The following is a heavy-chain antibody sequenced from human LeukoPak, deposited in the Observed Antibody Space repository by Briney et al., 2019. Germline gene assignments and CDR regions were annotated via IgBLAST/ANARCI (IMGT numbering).Heavy chain of an antibody. V-gene: IGHV1-24*01. CDR1: GYTLTELS. Sequence: WASVKVSCKVSGYTLTELSMHWVRQAPGKGLEWMGGFDPEDGETIYAQKFQGRVTITWDTSASTAYMELSSLRSEDMAVYYCARGNRFDPWGQGTLVTVSS. CDR2: FDPEDGET. J-gene: IGHJ5*02. CDR3: ARGNRFDP.